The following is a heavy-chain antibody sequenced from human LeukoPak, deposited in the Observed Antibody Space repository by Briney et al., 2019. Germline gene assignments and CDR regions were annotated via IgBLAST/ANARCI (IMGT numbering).Heavy chain of an antibody. Sequence: GRSLRLSCAASGFTFSSYGMHWVRQAPGKGLEWVAVISYDGSNKYYADSVKGRFTISRDNSKNTLYLQMNSLRAEDTAVYYCAKAQSNYYDSSGYYSYLSYWGQGTLVTVSS. V-gene: IGHV3-30*18. D-gene: IGHD3-22*01. CDR1: GFTFSSYG. J-gene: IGHJ4*02. CDR3: AKAQSNYYDSSGYYSYLSY. CDR2: ISYDGSNK.